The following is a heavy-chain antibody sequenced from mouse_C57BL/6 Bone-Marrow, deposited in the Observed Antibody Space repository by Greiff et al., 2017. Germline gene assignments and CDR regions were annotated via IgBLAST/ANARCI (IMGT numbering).Heavy chain of an antibody. J-gene: IGHJ3*01. CDR2: ISSGSSTI. V-gene: IGHV5-17*01. CDR1: GFTFSDYG. D-gene: IGHD1-1*01. CDR3: ARPVTTVPFAY. Sequence: EVHLVESGGGLVKPGASLKLSCAASGFTFSDYGMHWVRQAPEKGLEWVAYISSGSSTIYYADTVKGRFTLSRDKSKTTLYLQMTSLRSEDTAVYYCARPVTTVPFAYRGQGTLVTVAA.